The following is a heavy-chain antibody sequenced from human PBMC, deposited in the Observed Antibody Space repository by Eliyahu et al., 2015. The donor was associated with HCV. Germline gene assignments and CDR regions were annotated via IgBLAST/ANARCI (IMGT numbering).Heavy chain of an antibody. CDR2: VSHRGST. D-gene: IGHD3-10*01. J-gene: IGHJ5*02. CDR1: GGSFSGYY. CDR3: ARGLGVLYNWFDP. V-gene: IGHV4-34*02. Sequence: QAQLQQWGAGLLKPSETLFLTCGVSGGSFSGYYWSWIRQPPGKGLGWIGEVSHRGSTNYNPSXESRVTISVDTSKSQFSLKLSSVTAADTAVYYCARGLGVLYNWFDPWGQGTLVTVSS.